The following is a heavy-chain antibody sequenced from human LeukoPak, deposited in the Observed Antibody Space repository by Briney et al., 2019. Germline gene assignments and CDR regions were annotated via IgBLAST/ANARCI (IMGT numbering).Heavy chain of an antibody. V-gene: IGHV3-11*04. J-gene: IGHJ6*03. CDR1: GFTFSDYY. CDR3: AREAGYCSSTSCSYYYYMDV. CDR2: ISSSGSTI. D-gene: IGHD2-2*03. Sequence: GGSLRLSCAASGFTFSDYYMTWIRQAPGRGLERVSYISSSGSTIYYADSAKGRFTNSRDSAKNSLFLQMNSLRAEDTAVYHCAREAGYCSSTSCSYYYYMDVWGKGTTVTVSS.